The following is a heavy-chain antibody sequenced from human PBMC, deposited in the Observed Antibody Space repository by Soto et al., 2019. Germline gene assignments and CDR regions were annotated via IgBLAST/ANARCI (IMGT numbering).Heavy chain of an antibody. D-gene: IGHD4-17*01. CDR3: ARDPWVGDIGDY. Sequence: DVQLVESGGGLVLRGESLRLSCAASGFTVGSAYMSWVRQAPGKGLEWVAGIYSGGNTYYADSVKGRFTISRDTSKNRLYLQMNSLRAEDAAIYYRARDPWVGDIGDYWGQGTLVTVSS. CDR2: IYSGGNT. J-gene: IGHJ4*02. CDR1: GFTVGSAY. V-gene: IGHV3-66*01.